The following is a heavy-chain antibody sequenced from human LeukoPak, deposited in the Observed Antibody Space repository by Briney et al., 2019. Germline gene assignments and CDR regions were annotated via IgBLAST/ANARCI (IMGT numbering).Heavy chain of an antibody. J-gene: IGHJ4*02. CDR3: ARDSAPDYSNYVPFDY. V-gene: IGHV4-38-2*02. Sequence: SETLSLTCTVSGYSISSGSYWGWIRQPPGKGLEWIGYIYYSGSTNYNPSLKSRVTISVDTSKNQFSLKLSSVTAADTAVYYCARDSAPDYSNYVPFDYWGQGTLVTVSS. CDR2: IYYSGST. D-gene: IGHD4-11*01. CDR1: GYSISSGSY.